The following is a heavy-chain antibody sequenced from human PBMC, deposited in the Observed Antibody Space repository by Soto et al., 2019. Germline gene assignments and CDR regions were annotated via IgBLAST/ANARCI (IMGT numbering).Heavy chain of an antibody. J-gene: IGHJ4*02. D-gene: IGHD3-9*01. Sequence: PSETLSLTCTVSGASISNSFWNWIRQPAGKGLEWIGRIHSSGSTNYNPSLKSRVTTSVDTSKNQFSLKVSSVTAADTAVYYCARGSRHFDWLPDYWGQGTQVTVSS. V-gene: IGHV4-4*07. CDR2: IHSSGST. CDR3: ARGSRHFDWLPDY. CDR1: GASISNSF.